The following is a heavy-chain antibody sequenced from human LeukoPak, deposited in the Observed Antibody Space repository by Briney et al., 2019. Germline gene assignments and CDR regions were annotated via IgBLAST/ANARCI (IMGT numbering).Heavy chain of an antibody. D-gene: IGHD7-27*01. Sequence: ASVKVSCKASGYTFTSFDFNWVRQATGQGLEWMGWMKSNNGHTGYAQKFQGRVTMTRDTSISTAYMELSSLTFEDTAVYYCARGPPNWGMVGYWGQGILVTVSS. CDR2: MKSNNGHT. V-gene: IGHV1-8*01. CDR1: GYTFTSFD. CDR3: ARGPPNWGMVGY. J-gene: IGHJ4*02.